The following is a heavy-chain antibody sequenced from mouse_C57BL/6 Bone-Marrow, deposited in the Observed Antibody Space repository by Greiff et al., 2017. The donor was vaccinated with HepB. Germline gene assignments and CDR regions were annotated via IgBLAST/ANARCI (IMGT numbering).Heavy chain of an antibody. CDR3: ARNFDV. CDR1: GYTFTSYW. CDR2: IDPSDSYT. J-gene: IGHJ1*03. V-gene: IGHV1-69*01. Sequence: QVQLQQSGAELVMPGASVKLSCKASGYTFTSYWMHWVKQRPGQGLEWIGEIDPSDSYTNYNQKFKGKSTLTVDKSSSTAYMQLSSLTSEDSAVYYCARNFDVWGTGTTVIVSS.